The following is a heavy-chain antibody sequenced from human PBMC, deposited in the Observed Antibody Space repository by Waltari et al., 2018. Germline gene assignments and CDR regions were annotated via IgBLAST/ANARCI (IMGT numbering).Heavy chain of an antibody. Sequence: EVQLEQAGAEVKQPGELLKISCKGSGYTFSSQWIAWVRQMHGQGLEGMGIIYPSYSDSRYSPSFQGQVTISANKSISTAYLQLRSLKASVTGIYFCARRGREEEGRWFDPWGQGTMVTVSS. V-gene: IGHV5-51*01. J-gene: IGHJ5*02. CDR2: IYPSYSDS. CDR3: ARRGREEEGRWFDP. CDR1: GYTFSSQW. D-gene: IGHD2-15*01.